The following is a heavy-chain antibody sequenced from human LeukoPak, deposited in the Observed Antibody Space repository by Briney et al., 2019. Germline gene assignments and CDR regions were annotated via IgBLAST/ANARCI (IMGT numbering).Heavy chain of an antibody. J-gene: IGHJ4*02. CDR2: IYYSGST. CDR3: ARGAGRYFDWSHFDY. Sequence: SETLTLTCTVSGGSISSYYWSWIRQPPGKGLEWIGYIYYSGSTNYNPSLKSRVTISVDTSKNQFSLRLSSVTAADTAVYYCARGAGRYFDWSHFDYWGQGTLATVSS. CDR1: GGSISSYY. V-gene: IGHV4-59*01. D-gene: IGHD3-9*01.